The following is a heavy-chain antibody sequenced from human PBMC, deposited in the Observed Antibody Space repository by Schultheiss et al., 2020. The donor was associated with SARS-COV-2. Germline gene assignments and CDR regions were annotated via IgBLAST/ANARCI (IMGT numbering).Heavy chain of an antibody. D-gene: IGHD3-9*01. CDR2: ISSSGSTI. J-gene: IGHJ4*02. Sequence: GESLKISCAASGFTFSSYEMNWVRQAPGKGLEWVSYISSSGSTIYYADSVKGRFTISRDNSRNTLYLQMNSLRVEDTAMYFCTRDVDWLFFDYWGQGALVTVSS. V-gene: IGHV3-48*03. CDR3: TRDVDWLFFDY. CDR1: GFTFSSYE.